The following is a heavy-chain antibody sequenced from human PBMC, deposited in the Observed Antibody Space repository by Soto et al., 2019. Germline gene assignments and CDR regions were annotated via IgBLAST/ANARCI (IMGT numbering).Heavy chain of an antibody. CDR3: AKNIDPYDSSGYYYRN. CDR1: GFTFSSYA. Sequence: GGSLRLSCAASGFTFSSYAMSWVRQAPGKGLEWVSAISGGGGSTYYADSVKGRFTISRDNSKNTLYLQMNSLRAEDTAVYYCAKNIDPYDSSGYYYRNWGQGTLVTVSS. J-gene: IGHJ4*02. D-gene: IGHD3-22*01. CDR2: ISGGGGST. V-gene: IGHV3-23*01.